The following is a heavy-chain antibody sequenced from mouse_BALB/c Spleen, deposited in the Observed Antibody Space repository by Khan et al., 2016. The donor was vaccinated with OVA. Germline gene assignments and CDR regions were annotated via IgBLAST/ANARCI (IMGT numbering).Heavy chain of an antibody. J-gene: IGHJ1*01. V-gene: IGHV5-17*02. CDR1: GFTFSNFG. D-gene: IGHD1-1*02. Sequence: EVELVESGGGLVQPGGSRKLSCAASGFTFSNFGMHWVRQAPEKGLEWVAYISSGSNTIHYADTVKGRFTISRDNPKNTLFLQMTSLRSEDTAMYYCVREDYGRWYFDDWGAGTTVTVSS. CDR2: ISSGSNTI. CDR3: VREDYGRWYFDD.